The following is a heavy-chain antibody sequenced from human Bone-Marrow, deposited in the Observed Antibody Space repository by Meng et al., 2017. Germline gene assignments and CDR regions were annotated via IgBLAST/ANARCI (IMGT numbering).Heavy chain of an antibody. CDR2: IHYSGST. CDR1: GGSISSGTYY. CDR3: ARYVFDSSSLYSNWFDP. J-gene: IGHJ5*02. Sequence: QVQLQESGPGLVKPSQTLSLTCTVSGGSISSGTYYWGWIRQLPGKGLEWIGYIHYSGSTYYSPSLKSRVTISVDTSKNQLSLKLSSMTAADTAVYYCARYVFDSSSLYSNWFDPWGQGTLVTVSS. V-gene: IGHV4-31*03. D-gene: IGHD3-22*01.